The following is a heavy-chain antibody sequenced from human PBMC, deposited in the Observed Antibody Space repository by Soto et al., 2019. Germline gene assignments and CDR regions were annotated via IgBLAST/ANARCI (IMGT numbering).Heavy chain of an antibody. D-gene: IGHD4-17*01. CDR3: AKDARLRIHYYGMDV. CDR2: IYPDDSDT. V-gene: IGHV5-51*01. CDR1: GYSFTSYW. J-gene: IGHJ6*02. Sequence: PGESLKISCKGSGYSFTSYWIAWVRQMPGKGLEWMGIIYPDDSDTRYSPSFQGQVTISADKSISTAYLQWSSLKASDTAVYYCAKDARLRIHYYGMDVWGQGTTVTVSS.